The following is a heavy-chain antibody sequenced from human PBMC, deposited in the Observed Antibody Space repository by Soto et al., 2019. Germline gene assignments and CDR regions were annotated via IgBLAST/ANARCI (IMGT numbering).Heavy chain of an antibody. Sequence: ASVKVSCKASGYTFTSYDINWVRQATGQGLEWMGWMNPNSGNTNFAQKLQGRVSLTTDTSSTTAYMELRSLTSDDTAVYYCARDLVPGYTGYSDYWGQGTLVTVSS. J-gene: IGHJ4*02. CDR1: GYTFTSYD. V-gene: IGHV1-18*01. D-gene: IGHD5-12*01. CDR3: ARDLVPGYTGYSDY. CDR2: MNPNSGNT.